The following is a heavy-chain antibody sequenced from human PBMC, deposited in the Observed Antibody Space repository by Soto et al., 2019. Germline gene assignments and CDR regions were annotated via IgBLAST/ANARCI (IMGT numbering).Heavy chain of an antibody. J-gene: IGHJ6*02. CDR3: ARDWVVVVPAAISYYYYGMDV. V-gene: IGHV4-4*07. CDR1: GGSISSYY. Sequence: SETLSLTCTVSGGSISSYYWSWIRQPAGKGLEWIGRIYTSGSTNYNPSLKSRVTMSVDTSKNQFSLKLSSVTAADTAVYYCARDWVVVVPAAISYYYYGMDVWGQGTTVTAP. D-gene: IGHD2-2*01. CDR2: IYTSGST.